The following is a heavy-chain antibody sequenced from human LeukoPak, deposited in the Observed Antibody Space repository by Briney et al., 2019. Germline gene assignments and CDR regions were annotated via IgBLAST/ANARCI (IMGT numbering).Heavy chain of an antibody. J-gene: IGHJ4*02. CDR2: TYYRSKWYN. Sequence: SQTLSLTCAISGDSVSSNSAAWHWIRQSPSRGLEWLGRTYYRSKWYNDYAVSVKGRITINPDTSKNQFSLQLNSVTPEDTAVYYCARDSSSSWYTFDYWGQGTLVTVSS. CDR1: GDSVSSNSAA. V-gene: IGHV6-1*01. D-gene: IGHD6-13*01. CDR3: ARDSSSSWYTFDY.